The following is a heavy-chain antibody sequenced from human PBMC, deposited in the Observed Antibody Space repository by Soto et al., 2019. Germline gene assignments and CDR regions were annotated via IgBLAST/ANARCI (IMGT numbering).Heavy chain of an antibody. V-gene: IGHV3-23*01. Sequence: GGSLRLSCAASGFTFSSYAMSWVRQAPGKGLEWVSAISGSGGSTYYADSVKGRFTISRDNSKNTLYLQMNSLRAEDTAVYYCAKVYFDWLRQYYYYMDVWGKGTTVIVSS. CDR3: AKVYFDWLRQYYYYMDV. D-gene: IGHD3-9*01. CDR2: ISGSGGST. J-gene: IGHJ6*03. CDR1: GFTFSSYA.